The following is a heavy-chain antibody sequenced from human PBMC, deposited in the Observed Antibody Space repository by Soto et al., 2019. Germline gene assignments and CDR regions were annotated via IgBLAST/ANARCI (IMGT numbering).Heavy chain of an antibody. Sequence: PVGSLIHSYRDSGVTFSTYGMNWVRTAPGTRLEWLSSISDSGHYIYYADSVKGRFTISRDNAKNSLFLQMNSLRGEDTAVYYCARSGLALPYSASHWFDPWGHGNLVTASS. V-gene: IGHV3-21*01. CDR3: ARSGLALPYSASHWFDP. CDR1: GVTFSTYG. D-gene: IGHD3-22*01. CDR2: ISDSGHYI. J-gene: IGHJ5*02.